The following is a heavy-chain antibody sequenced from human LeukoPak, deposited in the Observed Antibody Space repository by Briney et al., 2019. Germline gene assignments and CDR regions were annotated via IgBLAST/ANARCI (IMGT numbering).Heavy chain of an antibody. Sequence: GGSLRLSCPASGFTFTNFAMSWVRQAPGKGLERVSGILASGGTTYYADSVKGRFTSSRDNSKNTLYLQMSSLRAEDTAIYYCARNYYDYTGPYSWVFDYWGQGTLVTVSS. CDR2: ILASGGTT. CDR3: ARNYYDYTGPYSWVFDY. V-gene: IGHV3-23*01. D-gene: IGHD3-22*01. CDR1: GFTFTNFA. J-gene: IGHJ4*02.